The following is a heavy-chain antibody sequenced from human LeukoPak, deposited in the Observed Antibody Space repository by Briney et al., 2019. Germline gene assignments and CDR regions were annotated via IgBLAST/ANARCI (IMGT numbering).Heavy chain of an antibody. J-gene: IGHJ5*02. CDR3: ARGPDSGSYFAWFDP. CDR2: INHSGST. V-gene: IGHV4-34*01. CDR1: GGSISSYY. Sequence: SETLSLTCTVSGGSISSYYWSWIRQPPGKGLEWIGEINHSGSTHYNPSFKSRVTISVDTSKNQFSLRLSSVTAADTAVYYCARGPDSGSYFAWFDPWGQGTLVIVSS. D-gene: IGHD3-10*01.